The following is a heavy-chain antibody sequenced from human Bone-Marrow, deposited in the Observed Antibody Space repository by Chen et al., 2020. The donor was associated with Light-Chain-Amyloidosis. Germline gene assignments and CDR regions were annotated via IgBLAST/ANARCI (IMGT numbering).Heavy chain of an antibody. D-gene: IGHD3-10*01. CDR2: IYSGGFT. CDR1: GFTVTGNY. Sequence: EVQLVETGGGLIQPGGSLRLSCAVSGFTVTGNYMGWVRQAPGKGLEWFSVIYSGGFTYYADSVEGRFTISRDHSKNTLFLQMNSLRAEDTAVYYCATLDTYGYYFDSWGQGTLVTVSS. V-gene: IGHV3-53*02. CDR3: ATLDTYGYYFDS. J-gene: IGHJ4*02.